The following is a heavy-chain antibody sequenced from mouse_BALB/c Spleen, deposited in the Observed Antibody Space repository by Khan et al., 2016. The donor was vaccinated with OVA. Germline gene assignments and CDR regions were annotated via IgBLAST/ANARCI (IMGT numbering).Heavy chain of an antibody. CDR1: GYTFTSYD. CDR2: INPNNGDS. CDR3: ARSGYGNPFAY. J-gene: IGHJ3*01. D-gene: IGHD2-1*01. V-gene: IGHV1S81*02. Sequence: QVQLQQPGAELVKPGTSVKISCKASGYTFTSYDMYWVKQRPGQGLEWIGGINPNNGDSNFNEKFKSKATLTVDKSSSTAYMQLGILTSEDSAVYYCARSGYGNPFAYWGQGTLVTVSA.